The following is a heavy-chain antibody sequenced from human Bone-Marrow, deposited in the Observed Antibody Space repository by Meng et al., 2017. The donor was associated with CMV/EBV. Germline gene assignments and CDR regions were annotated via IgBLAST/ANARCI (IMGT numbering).Heavy chain of an antibody. V-gene: IGHV4-59*01. CDR1: GVSISSYY. Sequence: SETLSLTCTVSGVSISSYYWSWIRQPPGKGLEWIGYVYYSGNTNYNPSLKSRVTISIETSKNQLSLKLSSVTAADTAVYYCARAWYYDFWSGRNWFDPWGQGTLVTVSS. D-gene: IGHD3-3*01. CDR3: ARAWYYDFWSGRNWFDP. J-gene: IGHJ5*02. CDR2: VYYSGNT.